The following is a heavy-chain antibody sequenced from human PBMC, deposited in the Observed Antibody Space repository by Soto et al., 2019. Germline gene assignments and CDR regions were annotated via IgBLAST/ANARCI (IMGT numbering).Heavy chain of an antibody. V-gene: IGHV3-23*01. CDR3: AKPFYGLLYYFDY. D-gene: IGHD4-17*01. CDR1: GFTFSSYV. Sequence: EVQLLESGGGLVQPGGSLRLSCAASGFTFSSYVMNWVRQAPGRGREWVSTISGSGGSTYYADSVKGRFTISRDNSKNTLYLHMNSLRAEDTAIYYCAKPFYGLLYYFDYWGQGTLVTVSS. CDR2: ISGSGGST. J-gene: IGHJ4*02.